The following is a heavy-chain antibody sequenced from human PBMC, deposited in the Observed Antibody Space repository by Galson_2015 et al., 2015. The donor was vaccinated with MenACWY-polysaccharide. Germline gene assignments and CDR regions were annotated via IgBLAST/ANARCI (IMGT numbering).Heavy chain of an antibody. J-gene: IGHJ4*02. CDR2: IFYTGST. V-gene: IGHV4-59*02. CDR1: GGSVKNSY. Sequence: SETLSLTCSLSGGSVKNSYWSWFRQPPGKGLEWIGYIFYTGSTTYNPSLKSRVTISIGVSESHFSLNLTSVTAADTAVYYCARGRALTDYWGQGTLVTVSS. CDR3: ARGRALTDY.